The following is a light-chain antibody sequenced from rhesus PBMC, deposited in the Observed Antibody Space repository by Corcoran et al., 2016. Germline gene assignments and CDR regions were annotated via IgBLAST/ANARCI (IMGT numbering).Light chain of an antibody. V-gene: IGKV4-1*01. CDR1: QSLLYSSNNKNY. J-gene: IGKJ4*01. CDR2: WAS. Sequence: DIVMTQSPDSLAVSLGERVTINCKSSQSLLYSSNNKNYLAWYQQKPGQAPKLLIYWASTRESGVPNRFSGRGSGTDFTLTISGLQAEDVAGYYCQQYYSSPLTFGGGTKVEIK. CDR3: QQYYSSPLT.